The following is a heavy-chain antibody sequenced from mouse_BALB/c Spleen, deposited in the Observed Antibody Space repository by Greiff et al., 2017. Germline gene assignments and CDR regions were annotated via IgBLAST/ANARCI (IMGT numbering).Heavy chain of an antibody. CDR1: GFTFSSFG. CDR3: ARARSYDAMDY. Sequence: EVNVVESGGGLVQPGGSRKLSCAASGFTFSSFGMHCVRQAPEKGLEWVAYISSGSSTIYYADTVKGRFTISRDNPKNTLFLQMTSLRSEDTAMYYCARARSYDAMDYWGQGTSVTVSS. J-gene: IGHJ4*01. V-gene: IGHV5-17*02. CDR2: ISSGSSTI. D-gene: IGHD1-1*01.